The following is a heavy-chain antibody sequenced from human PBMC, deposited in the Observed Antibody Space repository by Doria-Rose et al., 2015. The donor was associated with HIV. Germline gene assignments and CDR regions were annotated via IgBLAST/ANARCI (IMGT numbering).Heavy chain of an antibody. CDR1: GVSLSSPGMG. J-gene: IGHJ4*02. Sequence: QESGPVPVKPTETLTLTCTVSGVSLSSPGMGVSWIRQPPGKALEWLANIFSDDERSYKTSLKSRLTISRGTSKSQVVLTMTDVDPVDAATYYCARIKSSRWYHKYYFDFWGQGTLVIVSA. V-gene: IGHV2-26*01. D-gene: IGHD6-13*01. CDR3: ARIKSSRWYHKYYFDF. CDR2: IFSDDER.